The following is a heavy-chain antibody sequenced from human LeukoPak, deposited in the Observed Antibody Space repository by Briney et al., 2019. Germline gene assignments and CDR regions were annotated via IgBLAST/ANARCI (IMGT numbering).Heavy chain of an antibody. V-gene: IGHV4-61*05. CDR3: ARRDDRILTDWYFDL. Sequence: SETLSLTCTVSGGSISSSSYYWSWVRQPPGKGLEWIGYIYYSGSTNYNPSLKSRVTISVDTSKNQFSLKLSSVTAADTAVYYCARRDDRILTDWYFDLWGRGTLVTVSS. D-gene: IGHD1-1*01. CDR2: IYYSGST. J-gene: IGHJ2*01. CDR1: GGSISSSSYY.